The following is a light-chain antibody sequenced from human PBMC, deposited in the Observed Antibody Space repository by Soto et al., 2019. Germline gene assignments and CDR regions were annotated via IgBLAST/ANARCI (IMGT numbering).Light chain of an antibody. J-gene: IGKJ4*01. CDR1: QSVSSY. V-gene: IGKV3-20*01. CDR2: AAS. Sequence: ETVLTQSPATLSFSPGERATLSCRASQSVSSYLAWYQQKPGQAPRLLIYAASSRATDIPDRFSASGSGTDFTLTISGLEPEDFAVYYCQQYGSSPLTFGGGTKVDIK. CDR3: QQYGSSPLT.